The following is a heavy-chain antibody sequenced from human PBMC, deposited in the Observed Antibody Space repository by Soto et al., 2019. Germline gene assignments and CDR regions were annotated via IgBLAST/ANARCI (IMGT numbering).Heavy chain of an antibody. Sequence: QVQLQESGPGLVKPSQTLSLTCTVSGGSISSGVYYWSWIRQHPGKGLEWIGYIYYSGSTYYNPSRKSRVTISVDTSKNQFSLRLSSVTAADTAVYYCARAGSLAAPGIFDFWGQGTLVTVSS. V-gene: IGHV4-31*03. CDR3: ARAGSLAAPGIFDF. J-gene: IGHJ4*02. D-gene: IGHD6-13*01. CDR1: GGSISSGVYY. CDR2: IYYSGST.